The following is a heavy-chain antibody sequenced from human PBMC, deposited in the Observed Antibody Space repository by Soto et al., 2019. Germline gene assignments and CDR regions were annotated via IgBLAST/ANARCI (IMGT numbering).Heavy chain of an antibody. J-gene: IGHJ6*02. CDR3: SRGEATKIVVTTYYAMDV. CDR1: GGTLSNYG. D-gene: IGHD4-17*01. V-gene: IGHV1-69*12. CDR2: IIPVFGTA. Sequence: QVQLVQSGAEVKKPGSSVRVSCKASGGTLSNYGISWVRQAPGQGLEWMGGIIPVFGTANYAQKFQGRVTITADESKSTVYMDVTSLRSEYTAVYYCSRGEATKIVVTTYYAMDVWGQGTTVSVSS.